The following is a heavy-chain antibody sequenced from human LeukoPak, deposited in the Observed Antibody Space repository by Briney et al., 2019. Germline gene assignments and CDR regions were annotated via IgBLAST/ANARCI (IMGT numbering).Heavy chain of an antibody. CDR2: INDSEST. D-gene: IGHD2-2*01. Sequence: SETLSLTCAVYGGSFSGYYWSWIRQPPGRRLEWIGEINDSESTNYNPSLKSRVTISADTSKNQFSLKLSSVTAADTAVYYCARNKDIVVVPAAGAFDIWGQGTMVTVSS. J-gene: IGHJ3*02. CDR1: GGSFSGYY. CDR3: ARNKDIVVVPAAGAFDI. V-gene: IGHV4-34*01.